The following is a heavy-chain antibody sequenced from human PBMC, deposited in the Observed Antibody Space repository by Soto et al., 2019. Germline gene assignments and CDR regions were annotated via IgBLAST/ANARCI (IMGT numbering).Heavy chain of an antibody. D-gene: IGHD6-19*01. Sequence: EVQLLESGGGLVQPGGSLRLSCAASGFTFSSYAMSWVRQAPGKGLEWVSAISGSGGSTYYADSVKGRFTISRDNSKXXXXXXXXXXXXXXXXXXXXXXXXXXXGWLDYWGQGTLVTVSS. CDR2: ISGSGGST. CDR1: GFTFSSYA. V-gene: IGHV3-23*01. CDR3: XXXXXXXGWLDY. J-gene: IGHJ4*02.